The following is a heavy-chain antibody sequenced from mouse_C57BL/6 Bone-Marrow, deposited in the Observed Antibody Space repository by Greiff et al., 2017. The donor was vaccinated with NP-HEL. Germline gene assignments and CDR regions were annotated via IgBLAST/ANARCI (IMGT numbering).Heavy chain of an antibody. V-gene: IGHV6-3*01. D-gene: IGHD3-2*02. Sequence: EVKLMESGGGLVQPGGSMKLSCVASGFTFSNYWMNWVRQSPEKGLEWVAQIRLKSDNYATHYAESVKGRFTISRDDSKSSVYLQMNNLRAEDTGIYYCTASSGDYFDYWGQGTTLTVSS. CDR2: IRLKSDNYAT. J-gene: IGHJ2*01. CDR3: TASSGDYFDY. CDR1: GFTFSNYW.